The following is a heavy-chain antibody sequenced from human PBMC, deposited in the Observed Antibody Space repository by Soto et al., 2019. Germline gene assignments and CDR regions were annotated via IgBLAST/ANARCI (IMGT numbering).Heavy chain of an antibody. Sequence: PGESLKISYQSSGYTFSNFWICWVRQLPGKGLEWMGIIYPGDHETRYSPSFHGKVTISADKSINTAYLQWNSLEASDTAFYFCARSPRSSPYFDYWGQGALVTVSS. V-gene: IGHV5-51*01. D-gene: IGHD6-13*01. CDR2: IYPGDHET. CDR1: GYTFSNFW. J-gene: IGHJ4*02. CDR3: ARSPRSSPYFDY.